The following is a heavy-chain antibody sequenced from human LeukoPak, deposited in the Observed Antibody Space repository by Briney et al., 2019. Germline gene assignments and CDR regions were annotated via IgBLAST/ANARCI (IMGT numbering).Heavy chain of an antibody. V-gene: IGHV3-48*02. CDR3: ARAVTVVTRGGLVFDY. D-gene: IGHD4-17*01. CDR2: MSRSSNTI. Sequence: PGGSLRLSCAASGFTFSSYSMNWVRQAPGKGLEWVSYMSRSSNTISYADSVKGRFTIPRHNAKNSLFLQMNSLRDEDTSVYYCARAVTVVTRGGLVFDYWGQGTLVTVSS. J-gene: IGHJ4*02. CDR1: GFTFSSYS.